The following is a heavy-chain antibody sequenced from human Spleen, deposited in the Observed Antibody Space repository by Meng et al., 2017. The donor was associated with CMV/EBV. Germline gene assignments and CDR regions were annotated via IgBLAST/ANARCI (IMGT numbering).Heavy chain of an antibody. CDR3: ARDYYGSGSYYTVGY. CDR2: INPSGGST. Sequence: QVQLVQSGAEVKKPGASVKVSCKASGYTFTSYYMHWVRQAPGQGLEWMGIINPSGGSTSYAQKFQGRVTMTRDTSTSTVYMELSSLRSEDTAVYYCARDYYGSGSYYTVGYWGQGTLVTVSS. V-gene: IGHV1-46*01. J-gene: IGHJ4*02. CDR1: GYTFTSYY. D-gene: IGHD3-10*01.